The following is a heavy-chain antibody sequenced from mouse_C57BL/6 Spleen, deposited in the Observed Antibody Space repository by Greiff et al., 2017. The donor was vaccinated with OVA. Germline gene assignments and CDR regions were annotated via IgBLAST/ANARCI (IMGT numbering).Heavy chain of an antibody. CDR2: INPNYGTT. CDR1: GYSFTDYN. D-gene: IGHD3-2*02. Sequence: EVQLQQSGPELVKPGASVKISCKASGYSFTDYNMNWVKQSNGKSLEWIGVINPNYGTTSYNQKFKGKATLTVDQSSSTAYMHLNSLTSEDSAVYYCARSKGSSGQNYFDYWGQGTTLTVSS. J-gene: IGHJ2*01. CDR3: ARSKGSSGQNYFDY. V-gene: IGHV1-39*01.